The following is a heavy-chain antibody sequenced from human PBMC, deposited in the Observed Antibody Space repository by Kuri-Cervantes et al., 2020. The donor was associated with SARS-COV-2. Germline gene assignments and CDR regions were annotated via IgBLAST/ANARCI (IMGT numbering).Heavy chain of an antibody. D-gene: IGHD3-22*01. CDR2: INHSGSN. J-gene: IGHJ6*02. V-gene: IGHV4-34*01. Sequence: SQTLALTCAVHGGSFSGYYWSWIRQPPGKGLEWIGEINHSGSNNYNPSLKSRVTISVDTSKNQFSLKLSSVTAADTAVYYCAREYYYDSSGYYYTRYYYYYGMDGWGQGTTVTRLL. CDR1: GGSFSGYY. CDR3: AREYYYDSSGYYYTRYYYYYGMDG.